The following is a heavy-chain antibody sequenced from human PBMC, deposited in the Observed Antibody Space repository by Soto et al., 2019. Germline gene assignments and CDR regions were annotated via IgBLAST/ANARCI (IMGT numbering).Heavy chain of an antibody. Sequence: PGGSLRLSCLASGFTFSTFAMSWVRQAPGKGLQWLSVMTGTDGTTYYAESVKGRFTISRDNSKNTLYLQMNNLRGDDTTIYYCAMVAVTATNGFFALWGRGTLVTVSS. V-gene: IGHV3-23*01. CDR1: GFTFSTFA. D-gene: IGHD2-8*01. J-gene: IGHJ4*02. CDR2: MTGTDGTT. CDR3: AMVAVTATNGFFAL.